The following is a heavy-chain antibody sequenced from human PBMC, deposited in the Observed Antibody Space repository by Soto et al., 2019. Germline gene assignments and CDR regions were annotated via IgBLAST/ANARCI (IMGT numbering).Heavy chain of an antibody. J-gene: IGHJ3*02. Sequence: SETLSLTCTVSGGSINSDYWSWVRQSPGKGLEWIGYIYYRGTTNYNSSLRSRVTISVDTSKNQFSLKLSSVTAADTAVYFCARVGSSDDILTGYRDAFEIWGQGTMVTVSS. CDR3: ARVGSSDDILTGYRDAFEI. CDR1: GGSINSDY. V-gene: IGHV4-59*12. D-gene: IGHD3-9*01. CDR2: IYYRGTT.